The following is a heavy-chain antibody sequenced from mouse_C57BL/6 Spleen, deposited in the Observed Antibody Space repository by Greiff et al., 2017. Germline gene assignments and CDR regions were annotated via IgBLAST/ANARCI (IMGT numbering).Heavy chain of an antibody. J-gene: IGHJ1*03. D-gene: IGHD2-2*01. CDR2: ISYDGSN. Sequence: EVQLQESGPGLVKPSQSLSLTCSVTGYSITSGYYWNWIRQFPGNKLEWMGYISYDGSNNYNPSLKNRISITRDTSKNQFFLKLNSVTTEDTATYYCAREVTTGYFDVWGTGTTVTVSS. V-gene: IGHV3-6*01. CDR1: GYSITSGYY. CDR3: AREVTTGYFDV.